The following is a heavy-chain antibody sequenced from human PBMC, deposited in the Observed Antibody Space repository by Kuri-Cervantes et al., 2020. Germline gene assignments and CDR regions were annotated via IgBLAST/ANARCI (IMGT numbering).Heavy chain of an antibody. V-gene: IGHV3-23*01. Sequence: GESLKISCAASGFTFSRHGMTWVRQAPGKGLEWVSGISGSGGSTFYADSVKGRFTISRDNAKNSLYLQMNSLRAEDTAVYYCARDQDYYGSGGWFDPWGQGTLVTVSS. J-gene: IGHJ5*02. CDR2: ISGSGGST. CDR3: ARDQDYYGSGGWFDP. CDR1: GFTFSRHG. D-gene: IGHD3-10*01.